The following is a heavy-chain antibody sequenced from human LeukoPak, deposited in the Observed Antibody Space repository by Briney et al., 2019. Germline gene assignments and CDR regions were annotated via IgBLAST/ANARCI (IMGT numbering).Heavy chain of an antibody. CDR2: ISGSGGST. CDR3: AKDEYYYDSSGPNDAFDI. CDR1: GFPFRDRW. D-gene: IGHD3-22*01. J-gene: IGHJ3*02. Sequence: GGSLRLSCTASGFPFRDRWMSWVRQAPGKGLEWVSAISGSGGSTYYADSVKGRFTISRDNSKNTLYLQMNSLRAEDTAVYYCAKDEYYYDSSGPNDAFDIWGQGTMVTVSS. V-gene: IGHV3-23*01.